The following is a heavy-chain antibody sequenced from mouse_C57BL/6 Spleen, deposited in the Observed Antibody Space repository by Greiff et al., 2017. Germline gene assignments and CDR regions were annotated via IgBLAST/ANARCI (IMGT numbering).Heavy chain of an antibody. CDR2: IDPSDSET. CDR1: GYTFTSYW. J-gene: IGHJ1*03. V-gene: IGHV1-52*01. Sequence: QVQLQQPGAELVRPGSSVKLSCKASGYTFTSYWMHWVKQRPIQGLEWIGNIDPSDSETHYNQKFKDKATLTVDKSSSTAYMQLSSLTSEDSAVYYCARGGGAEYFDVWGTGTTVTVSS. CDR3: ARGGGAEYFDV. D-gene: IGHD1-1*02.